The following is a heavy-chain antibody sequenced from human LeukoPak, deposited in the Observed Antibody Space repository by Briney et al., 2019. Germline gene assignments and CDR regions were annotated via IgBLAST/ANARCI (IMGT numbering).Heavy chain of an antibody. Sequence: GRSLRLSCAASGFTFSSYAMHWVRQAPGKGLEWVAVISYDGSNKYYADSVKGRFTISRDNSKNTLYLQMNSLRAEDTAVYYCARSGTAAAGTSDYWGQGTLVTVSS. J-gene: IGHJ4*02. CDR3: ARSGTAAAGTSDY. CDR2: ISYDGSNK. CDR1: GFTFSSYA. V-gene: IGHV3-30-3*01. D-gene: IGHD6-13*01.